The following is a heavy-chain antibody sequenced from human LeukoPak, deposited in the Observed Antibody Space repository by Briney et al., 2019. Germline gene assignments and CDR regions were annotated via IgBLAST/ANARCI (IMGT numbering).Heavy chain of an antibody. J-gene: IGHJ3*02. V-gene: IGHV4-59*01. CDR2: IYSSGST. Sequence: SETLSLTCTVSGGSISSYYWSWIRQPPGKGLEWFGYIYSSGSTNYNPSFKSRVTISVDTSKNQFSLKLSSVTAADTAVYYCARGLGAFDIWGQGTMVTVSS. CDR1: GGSISSYY. D-gene: IGHD3-16*01. CDR3: ARGLGAFDI.